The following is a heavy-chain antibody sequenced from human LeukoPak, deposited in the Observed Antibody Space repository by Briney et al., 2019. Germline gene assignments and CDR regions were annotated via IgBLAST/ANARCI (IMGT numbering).Heavy chain of an antibody. CDR3: ARDKNYYDSSGRRKVTDY. Sequence: PGGSLRLSCAASGFTFSSYEMNWVRQAPGKGLERVSYISSSGNTIYYADSVKGRFTISRDNAKNSLYLQMNSLRAEDTAIYYCARDKNYYDSSGRRKVTDYWGQGTLVTVSS. V-gene: IGHV3-48*03. J-gene: IGHJ4*02. D-gene: IGHD3-22*01. CDR2: ISSSGNTI. CDR1: GFTFSSYE.